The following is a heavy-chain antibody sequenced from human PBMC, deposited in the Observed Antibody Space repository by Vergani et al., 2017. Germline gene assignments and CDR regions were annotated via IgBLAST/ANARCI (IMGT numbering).Heavy chain of an antibody. CDR2: ISGSSSYV. CDR1: GFSFSSYS. Sequence: EVQLVESGGGLVQPGGSLRLSCAASGFSFSSYSMNWVRQAPGKGLEWVASISGSSSYVFYRDSVEGRFTISRDNSKNSVYLQMNSLRAEDTAIYYCARKKYYDSKDYYQVEPFDYWGQGTLVTVSS. D-gene: IGHD3-22*01. CDR3: ARKKYYDSKDYYQVEPFDY. J-gene: IGHJ4*02. V-gene: IGHV3-21*02.